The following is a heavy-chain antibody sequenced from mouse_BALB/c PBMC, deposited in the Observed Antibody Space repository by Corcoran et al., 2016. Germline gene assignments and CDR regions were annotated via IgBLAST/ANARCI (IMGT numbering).Heavy chain of an antibody. J-gene: IGHJ2*01. CDR1: GYSFTSYY. CDR2: IDPYNGGT. V-gene: IGHV1S29*02. D-gene: IGHD1-1*01. CDR3: ARRGFDYGSSFDY. Sequence: EIQLQQSGPELMKPGASVKISCKASGYSFTSYYMHWVKQSHGKSLEWIGYIDPYNGGTGYNQKFKSKATLTVDNSSSTAYMELRSLTSEDSAVYYCARRGFDYGSSFDYWGQGTTLTVSS.